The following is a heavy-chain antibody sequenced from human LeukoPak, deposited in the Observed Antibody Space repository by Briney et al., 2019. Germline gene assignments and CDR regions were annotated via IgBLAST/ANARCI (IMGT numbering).Heavy chain of an antibody. CDR3: VRERNNFWSGHHSIFDS. CDR1: GFIFSDHW. J-gene: IGHJ4*02. D-gene: IGHD3-3*01. V-gene: IGHV3-74*01. CDR2: INNDGSST. Sequence: GSLRLSCAASGFIFSDHWMHWVRQAPGKGLVWLSRINNDGSSTIYADSVKGRFTFSRDNAENTLFLEMSSLRVEDTAVYYCVRERNNFWSGHHSIFDSWGQGTLVTVSS.